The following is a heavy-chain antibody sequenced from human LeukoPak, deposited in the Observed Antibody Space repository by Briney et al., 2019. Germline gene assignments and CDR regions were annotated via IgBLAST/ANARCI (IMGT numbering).Heavy chain of an antibody. CDR1: GYTFTSYG. D-gene: IGHD3-22*01. CDR2: ISAYNGNT. CDR3: ARLFGIGYYYDSSGYYKDY. Sequence: ASVKVSCKASGYTFTSYGISWVRQAPGQGLEWMGWISAYNGNTNYAQKLQGRVTMTTDTSTSTAYMELRSLRSDETAVYYCARLFGIGYYYDSSGYYKDYWGQGTLVTVSS. V-gene: IGHV1-18*01. J-gene: IGHJ4*02.